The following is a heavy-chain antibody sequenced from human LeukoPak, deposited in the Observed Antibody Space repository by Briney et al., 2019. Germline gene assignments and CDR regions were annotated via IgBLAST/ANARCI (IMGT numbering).Heavy chain of an antibody. CDR2: IFYSGST. CDR1: GGSISSYY. Sequence: PSETLSLTCTVSGGSISSYYWSWIRQPPGKRLEWIGYIFYSGSTNYNPSLKSRVTISVDTSKNQFSLQLSSVTAADTAVYFCAGDDILTGYYLFDYWGQGTLVTVSS. D-gene: IGHD3-9*01. CDR3: AGDDILTGYYLFDY. V-gene: IGHV4-59*01. J-gene: IGHJ4*02.